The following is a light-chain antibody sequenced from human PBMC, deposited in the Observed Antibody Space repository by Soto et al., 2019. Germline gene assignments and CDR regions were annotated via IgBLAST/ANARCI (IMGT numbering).Light chain of an antibody. V-gene: IGKV1-39*01. Sequence: IQMTQSPSSLSASVGDSVTVTCRASQSINIYLNWYQQKPGKAPTLLIYGASSLQSGVPSRFTGGGSRTDFTLTFSSPQPEDFATYYCQQSYRSPYTFGQGTKLQIK. CDR2: GAS. CDR3: QQSYRSPYT. J-gene: IGKJ2*01. CDR1: QSINIY.